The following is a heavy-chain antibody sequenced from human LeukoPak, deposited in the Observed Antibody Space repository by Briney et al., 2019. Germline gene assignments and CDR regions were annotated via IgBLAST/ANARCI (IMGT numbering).Heavy chain of an antibody. D-gene: IGHD6-19*01. V-gene: IGHV4-38-2*02. CDR3: ARDDGVAVAGKGYFDY. CDR2: IYHSGST. CDR1: GYSISSGYY. J-gene: IGHJ4*02. Sequence: SETLSLTCTVSGYSISSGYYWGWIRQPPGKGLEWIGSIYHSGSTYYNPSLKSRVTISVDTSKNQFSLKLSSVTAADTAVYYCARDDGVAVAGKGYFDYWGQGTLVTVSS.